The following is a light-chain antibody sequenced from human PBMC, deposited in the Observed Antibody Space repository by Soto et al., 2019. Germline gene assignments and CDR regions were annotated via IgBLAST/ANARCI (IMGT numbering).Light chain of an antibody. CDR2: DVS. J-gene: IGLJ2*01. V-gene: IGLV2-14*03. Sequence: QSALTQPASVSGSPGQTITISCTGAVSEVAGYTYVSWYQQHPGKGPKVIIYDVSNRPLGVSNRFSGSKSGTTASLTISGLQAEDEADYYSSSFTRIVGLFGGGTQQTVL. CDR3: SSFTRIVGL. CDR1: VSEVAGYTY.